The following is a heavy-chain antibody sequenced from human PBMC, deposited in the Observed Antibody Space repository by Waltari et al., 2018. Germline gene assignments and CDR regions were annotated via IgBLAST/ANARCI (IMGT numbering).Heavy chain of an antibody. V-gene: IGHV4-4*02. D-gene: IGHD6-13*01. Sequence: QVQLQESGPGLVKPSGTLSLTCAVSGGSISSSNWWSWVRQPPGKGLEWIGEIYHIWGTNYNPSLRSRVTISVDKSKNQFSLKLSSVTAAYTAVYYCARDGSSSWYHAYYFDYWGQGTLVTVSS. CDR3: ARDGSSSWYHAYYFDY. J-gene: IGHJ4*02. CDR2: IYHIWGT. CDR1: GGSISSSNW.